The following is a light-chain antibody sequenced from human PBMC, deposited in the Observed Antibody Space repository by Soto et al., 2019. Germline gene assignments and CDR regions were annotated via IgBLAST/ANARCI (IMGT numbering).Light chain of an antibody. CDR2: EVN. CDR1: STDVGGYKY. CDR3: SSFSSSSTPYV. V-gene: IGLV2-14*01. Sequence: QSVLTQPASVSGSPGQSITISCTGTSTDVGGYKYVSWYQQHPGTAPKLMIFEVNGRPSGVSDRFSGSKSGNKASLTISGLQPEDEADSYCSSFSSSSTPYVFGTGTKVTVL. J-gene: IGLJ1*01.